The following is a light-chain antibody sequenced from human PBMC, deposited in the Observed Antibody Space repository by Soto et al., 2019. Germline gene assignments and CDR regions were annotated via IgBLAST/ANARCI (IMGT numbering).Light chain of an antibody. Sequence: EIVLTQSPATLSLSPGERATLSCRASQSVSSYLAWYQQKPGQAPRLLIYDASNRATGIPARFSGSGSGTDFTLTISSLEPEDFAGYYCQQRSTWPLFTFGPGTKVDIK. CDR1: QSVSSY. J-gene: IGKJ3*01. CDR2: DAS. CDR3: QQRSTWPLFT. V-gene: IGKV3-11*01.